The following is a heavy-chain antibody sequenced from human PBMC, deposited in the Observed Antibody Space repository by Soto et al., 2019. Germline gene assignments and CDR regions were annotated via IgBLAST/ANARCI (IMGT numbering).Heavy chain of an antibody. J-gene: IGHJ5*02. V-gene: IGHV4-34*01. CDR3: ARDMHQQTASTWFYP. CDR1: GGSFRGHY. D-gene: IGHD6-13*01. Sequence: SETLSDTCAGYGGSFRGHYRSWIRPPPGKGLEWIGEINHSGSTNYNPSLKSRVTISVDTSKNQFSLKLSSVTAADTAVYYCARDMHQQTASTWFYP. CDR2: INHSGST.